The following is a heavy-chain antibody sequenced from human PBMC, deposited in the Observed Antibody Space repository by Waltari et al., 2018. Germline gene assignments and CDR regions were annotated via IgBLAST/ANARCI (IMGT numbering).Heavy chain of an antibody. Sequence: DVQLVESGGGLVKPGGSLRLSCAVSGFTFRNTWMSWVRRAPGRGLEWVGRIKSKAQGGTADYAAPVKGRFSISRDDSKDTLYLQMNSLETEDTAVYYCTAARGYYDILTGYYFDYWGQGTLVTVSS. CDR3: TAARGYYDILTGYYFDY. CDR1: GFTFRNTW. V-gene: IGHV3-15*01. CDR2: IKSKAQGGTA. D-gene: IGHD3-9*01. J-gene: IGHJ4*02.